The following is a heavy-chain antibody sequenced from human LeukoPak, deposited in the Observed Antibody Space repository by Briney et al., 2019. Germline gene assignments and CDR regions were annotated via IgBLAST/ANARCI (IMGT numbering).Heavy chain of an antibody. D-gene: IGHD3-3*01. J-gene: IGHJ4*02. CDR2: TYYSSKWYT. CDR3: ARGVAVSGLDY. CDR1: GDSVSSNSAA. Sequence: SQTLSLTCAISGDSVSSNSAAWNWTRQSPSRGLEWLGRTYYSSKWYTYYAVSVKSRITINPDTSKNQFSLQLNSVTPEDTAVYYCARGVAVSGLDYWGQGTLVTVSS. V-gene: IGHV6-1*01.